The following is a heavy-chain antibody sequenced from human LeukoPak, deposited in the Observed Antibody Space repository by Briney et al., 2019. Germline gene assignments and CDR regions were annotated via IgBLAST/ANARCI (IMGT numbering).Heavy chain of an antibody. D-gene: IGHD5-18*01. Sequence: PSQTLSLTCTVTGGSISSGGYYWSWIRQHPGKGLEWIGYIYYSGSTYYNPSLKSRVTISVDTSKNQFSLKLSSVTAADTAVYYCARGDVDTGFDYWGQGTLVTVSS. J-gene: IGHJ4*02. V-gene: IGHV4-31*03. CDR3: ARGDVDTGFDY. CDR2: IYYSGST. CDR1: GGSISSGGYY.